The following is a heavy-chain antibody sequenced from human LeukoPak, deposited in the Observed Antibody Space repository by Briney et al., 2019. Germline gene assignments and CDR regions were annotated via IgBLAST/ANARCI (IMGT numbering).Heavy chain of an antibody. Sequence: GGSLRLSCAASGFTFSDYYMSWIRQAPGKGLEWVSYISSSDSTIYYADSVKGRFTISRDNTKNSLYLQMSSLRAEDTAVYYCARDSGFSGTQRGEYWGQGTLVTVSS. CDR2: ISSSDSTI. D-gene: IGHD3/OR15-3a*01. CDR3: ARDSGFSGTQRGEY. CDR1: GFTFSDYY. J-gene: IGHJ4*02. V-gene: IGHV3-11*01.